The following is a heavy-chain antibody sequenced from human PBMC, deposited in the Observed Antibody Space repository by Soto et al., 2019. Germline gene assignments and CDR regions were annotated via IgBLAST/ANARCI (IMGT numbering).Heavy chain of an antibody. Sequence: QVQLQQWGAGLLKPSETLSLTCAVYGGSFSGYYWRWIRQPPGKGLEWIGEINHSGSTNNNPSLKSRDTITVDTSKTQFSLNLSYVTAADWAVYYCASGRWYFDLWGQGTLVTVSS. J-gene: IGHJ2*01. V-gene: IGHV4-34*04. CDR2: INHSGST. CDR1: GGSFSGYY. CDR3: ASGRWYFDL.